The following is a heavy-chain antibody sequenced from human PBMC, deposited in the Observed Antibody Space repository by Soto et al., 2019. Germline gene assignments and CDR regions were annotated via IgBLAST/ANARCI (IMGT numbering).Heavy chain of an antibody. V-gene: IGHV4-34*01. CDR3: ARVTRFPDAFVI. J-gene: IGHJ3*02. CDR1: GGSFGTSY. CDR2: INHNGDS. Sequence: QVHLQQWGAGLLKPSETLSLTCGVYGGSFGTSYWAWIRQSPEKGLERIGEINHNGDSNYNPSLKMRVTISLEISEYQLTPILTPSAAAFTDVYYCARVTRFPDAFVIWGQGTPVIVSS.